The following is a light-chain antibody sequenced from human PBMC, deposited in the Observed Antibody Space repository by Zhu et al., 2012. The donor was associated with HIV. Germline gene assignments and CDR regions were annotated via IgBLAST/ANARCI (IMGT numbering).Light chain of an antibody. CDR3: QHLTIYPT. V-gene: IGKV1-9*01. CDR2: AAP. CDR1: QGISNY. J-gene: IGKJ4*01. Sequence: DIQLTQSPSFLSASVGDRVTISCRASQGISNYLAWYHQKPGKAPKLLIYAAPILQSGVPSRFSGSGSGTEFTPTISSLQPEDFATYYCQHLTIYPTFGGGSKVEMK.